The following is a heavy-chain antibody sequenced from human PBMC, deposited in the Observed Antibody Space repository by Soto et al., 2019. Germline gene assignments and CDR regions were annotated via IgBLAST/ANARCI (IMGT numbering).Heavy chain of an antibody. V-gene: IGHV4-4*02. J-gene: IGHJ4*02. D-gene: IGHD3-10*01. Sequence: SETLSLTCAVSGVSISSGNWWTWVRQSPQRGLEYIGEIFHDGTANYYPSSERRVAISVDTSKNQFSLKLTSVTAADTAIYFCARLVYDTRLNYMYFDFWGQGTLVTVSS. CDR2: IFHDGTA. CDR3: ARLVYDTRLNYMYFDF. CDR1: GVSISSGNW.